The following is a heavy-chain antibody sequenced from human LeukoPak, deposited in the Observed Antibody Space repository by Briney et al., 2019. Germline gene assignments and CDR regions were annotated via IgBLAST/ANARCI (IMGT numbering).Heavy chain of an antibody. CDR3: ASWTAMVSFDY. CDR2: ISSSSSYI. D-gene: IGHD5-18*01. J-gene: IGHJ4*02. Sequence: GGALRLSCASSGFTYIRYSMKWVRQAPWKGLEGVSPISSSSSYIYYADSLKGRFTIPRDNAKNSLYLQMNSLRAEDTAVYYCASWTAMVSFDYWGQGTLVSVCS. CDR1: GFTYIRYS. V-gene: IGHV3-21*01.